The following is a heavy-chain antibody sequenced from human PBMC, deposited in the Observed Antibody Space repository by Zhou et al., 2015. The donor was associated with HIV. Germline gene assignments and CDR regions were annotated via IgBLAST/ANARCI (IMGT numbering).Heavy chain of an antibody. D-gene: IGHD3-10*01. CDR1: GYSFSRFY. Sequence: QVRLVQSGTEVKKPGASVNVSCETSGYSFSRFYIHWVRQAPGKGPEWMAIVDPSRGGARVAEDFQGRVIMRSDTSTSTVYMEMRSLTSEDTAIYYCARDATFYYGSGSVRYSPGNWGQGTLVIVSS. CDR2: VDPSRGGA. V-gene: IGHV1-46*01. CDR3: ARDATFYYGSGSVRYSPGN. J-gene: IGHJ4*02.